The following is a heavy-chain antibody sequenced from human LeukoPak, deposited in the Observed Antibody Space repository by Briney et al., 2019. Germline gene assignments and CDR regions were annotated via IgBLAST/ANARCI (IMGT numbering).Heavy chain of an antibody. CDR3: ARDDNFQFDS. CDR1: GYTFTAYY. D-gene: IGHD1-1*01. J-gene: IGHJ4*02. CDR2: INPNTGVI. Sequence: GASVKVSCKASGYTFTAYYLHWVRQAPGQGLEWMGWINPNTGVINYAPKFQGRVTMTRDTSITTAYMELSRLRSDDTAMYYCARDDNFQFDSWGLGTLVSVPS. V-gene: IGHV1-2*02.